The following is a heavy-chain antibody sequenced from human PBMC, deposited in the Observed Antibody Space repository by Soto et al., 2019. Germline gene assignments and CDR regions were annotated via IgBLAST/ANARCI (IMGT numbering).Heavy chain of an antibody. V-gene: IGHV4-39*01. J-gene: IGHJ4*02. CDR3: AGRRTFSCYDDIDY. CDR2: IYYSGST. CDR1: GGSISSSSYY. Sequence: QLQLQESGPGLVKPSETLSLTCTVSGGSISSSSYYWGWIRQPPGKGLERIGSIYYSGSTYYNPSLKSRVTISVDTSKNQFSLKLSSVTAADTAVYYCAGRRTFSCYDDIDYWGQGTLVTVSS. D-gene: IGHD5-12*01.